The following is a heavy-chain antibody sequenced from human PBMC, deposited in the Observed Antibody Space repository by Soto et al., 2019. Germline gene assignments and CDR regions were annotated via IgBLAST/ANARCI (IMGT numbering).Heavy chain of an antibody. V-gene: IGHV4-34*01. J-gene: IGHJ5*02. CDR2: INHSGST. CDR3: ARGIRYSSSFFSP. Sequence: PSKTLSLTCAVYGGSFSGYYWSWIRQPPGKGLEWIGEINHSGSTNYNPSLKSRVTISVDTSKNQFSLKLSSVTAADTAVYYCARGIRYSSSFFSPWGQGTLVTVSS. D-gene: IGHD6-6*01. CDR1: GGSFSGYY.